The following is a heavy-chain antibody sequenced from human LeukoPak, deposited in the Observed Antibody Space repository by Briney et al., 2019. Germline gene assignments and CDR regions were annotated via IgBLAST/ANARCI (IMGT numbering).Heavy chain of an antibody. V-gene: IGHV3-23*01. D-gene: IGHD3-22*01. CDR2: ISGSGGST. CDR1: GFTFSSYA. CDR3: AKGHYYDSSGYYFLGDY. J-gene: IGHJ4*02. Sequence: GGSLRLSCAASGFTFSSYAMRWVRQAPGKGLEWVSAISGSGGSTYYADSVKGRFTISRDNSKNTLYLQMNSLRAEDTAVYYCAKGHYYDSSGYYFLGDYWGQGTLVTVSS.